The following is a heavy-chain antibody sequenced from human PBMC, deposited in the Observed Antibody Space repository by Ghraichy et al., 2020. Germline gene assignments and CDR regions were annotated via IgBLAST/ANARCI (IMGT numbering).Heavy chain of an antibody. J-gene: IGHJ4*02. CDR1: GFTLSTFA. V-gene: IGHV3-23*01. CDR2: IHYSDGTT. CDR3: AKPLRGNSIDMMFDS. D-gene: IGHD1-7*01. Sequence: GESLNISCAASGFTLSTFAMSWVRQTPRKGLEWVSTIHYSDGTTSYADSVKGRFIISRDTSKNTLHLQMNSLRAEDSAIYFCAKPLRGNSIDMMFDSWGQGTLVTVSS.